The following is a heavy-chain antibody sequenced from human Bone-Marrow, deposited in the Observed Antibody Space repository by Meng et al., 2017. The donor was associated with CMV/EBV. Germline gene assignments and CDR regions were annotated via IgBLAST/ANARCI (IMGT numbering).Heavy chain of an antibody. D-gene: IGHD2-2*02. CDR1: GFTFDDYG. CDR2: INWNGGST. Sequence: GGSLRLSCAASGFTFDDYGMSWVRQAPGKGLEWVSGINWNGGSTGYEDSVKGRFTISRDNAKNSLYLQMNSLRAEDTALYYCARDRGSCSSTTCYRAYYFDYWGQGTLVTVSS. J-gene: IGHJ4*02. CDR3: ARDRGSCSSTTCYRAYYFDY. V-gene: IGHV3-20*04.